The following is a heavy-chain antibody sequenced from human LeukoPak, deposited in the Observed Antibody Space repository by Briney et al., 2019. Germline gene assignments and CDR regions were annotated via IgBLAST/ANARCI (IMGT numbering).Heavy chain of an antibody. CDR1: GFTFSSYA. Sequence: SGGSLRLSCAASGFTFSSYAMSWVRQAPGKGLEWVSAISGSGGSTYYADSVKGRFTISRDNSKNTLYLQMNSLRAEDMAVYYCAKGVVVAAQGKSWSDYWGQGTLVTVSS. V-gene: IGHV3-23*01. D-gene: IGHD2-15*01. J-gene: IGHJ4*02. CDR3: AKGVVVAAQGKSWSDY. CDR2: ISGSGGST.